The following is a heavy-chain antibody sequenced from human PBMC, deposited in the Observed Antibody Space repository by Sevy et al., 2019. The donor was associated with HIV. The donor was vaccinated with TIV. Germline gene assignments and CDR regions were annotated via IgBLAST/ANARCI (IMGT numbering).Heavy chain of an antibody. V-gene: IGHV1-69*13. D-gene: IGHD2-2*01. Sequence: SVKVSCKASGGTFSSYAISWVRQAPGQGLEWMGGIIPIFGTANYAQKFQGRVTITADESTSTAYMELSSLRSEDTAVYYCASRVEDIVVVPAADYGMDVWGQGTTVTVSS. CDR1: GGTFSSYA. CDR3: ASRVEDIVVVPAADYGMDV. J-gene: IGHJ6*02. CDR2: IIPIFGTA.